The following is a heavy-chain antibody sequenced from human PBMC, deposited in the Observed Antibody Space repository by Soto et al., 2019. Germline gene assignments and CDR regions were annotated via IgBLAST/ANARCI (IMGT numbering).Heavy chain of an antibody. CDR3: ASYGSGSYRRFDR. CDR1: GGSISSYY. J-gene: IGHJ5*02. D-gene: IGHD3-10*01. V-gene: IGHV4-59*01. Sequence: SETLSLTCTVSGGSISSYYWSWIRQPPGKGLEWIGYIYYSGSTNYNPSLKSRVTISVDTSKNQFSLKLSSVTAADTAVYYCASYGSGSYRRFDRWGQGTLVTVSS. CDR2: IYYSGST.